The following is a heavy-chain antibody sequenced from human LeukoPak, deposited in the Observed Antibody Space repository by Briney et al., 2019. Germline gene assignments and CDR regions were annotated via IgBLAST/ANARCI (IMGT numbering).Heavy chain of an antibody. D-gene: IGHD1-26*01. J-gene: IGHJ4*02. CDR3: TTQTGHSGSYWVLDY. CDR1: GFTFSNAW. Sequence: PGGSLRLSCAASGFTFSNAWMSWVRQAPGKGLEWVGRIKSKADAGTTDYAAPVKCRFAVSRDDSKNTLYLQMNSLRTENTAVYYCTTQTGHSGSYWVLDYWGQGTLVTVSS. V-gene: IGHV3-15*01. CDR2: IKSKADAGTT.